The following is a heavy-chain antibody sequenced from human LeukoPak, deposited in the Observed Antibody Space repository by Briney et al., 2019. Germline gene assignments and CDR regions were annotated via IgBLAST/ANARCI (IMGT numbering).Heavy chain of an antibody. CDR1: GYAFTGYY. V-gene: IGHV1-18*04. D-gene: IGHD1-26*01. CDR3: ARDNRVGATEDGDYYYMDV. J-gene: IGHJ6*03. Sequence: GASVKVSCKASGYAFTGYYMHWVRQAPGQGLEWMGWISAYNGNTNYAQKLQGRVTMTTDTSTSTAYMELRSLRSDDTAVYYCARDNRVGATEDGDYYYMDVWGQGTTVTVSS. CDR2: ISAYNGNT.